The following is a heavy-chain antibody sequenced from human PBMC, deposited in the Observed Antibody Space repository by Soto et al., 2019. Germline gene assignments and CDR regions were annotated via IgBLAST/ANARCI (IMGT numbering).Heavy chain of an antibody. Sequence: QVQLVQSGAEVKKPRASVKVSCKASGYTFTSYGISWVRQAPGQGLEWMGWISAYNGNTNYAQKLQGRVTMTTDTSTSTAYMELRSLRSDDTAVYYCARNFYDFWSGYYRAYYYYYMDVWGKGTTVTVSS. J-gene: IGHJ6*03. CDR1: GYTFTSYG. D-gene: IGHD3-3*01. V-gene: IGHV1-18*01. CDR3: ARNFYDFWSGYYRAYYYYYMDV. CDR2: ISAYNGNT.